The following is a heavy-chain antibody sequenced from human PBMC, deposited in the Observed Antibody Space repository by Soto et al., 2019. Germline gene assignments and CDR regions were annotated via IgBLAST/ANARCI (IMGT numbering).Heavy chain of an antibody. Sequence: QVQLVESGGGVVQPGRSLRLSCAASGFTFSSYGMHWVRQAPGKGLEWVTVISYDGNVAYYADSVKGRFTISRDNSKNTLYLQMNSLRTEDTAMYYCAKEGQTTNWYFDYWSQGTLVTVSS. V-gene: IGHV3-30*18. CDR2: ISYDGNVA. D-gene: IGHD1-1*01. CDR3: AKEGQTTNWYFDY. CDR1: GFTFSSYG. J-gene: IGHJ4*02.